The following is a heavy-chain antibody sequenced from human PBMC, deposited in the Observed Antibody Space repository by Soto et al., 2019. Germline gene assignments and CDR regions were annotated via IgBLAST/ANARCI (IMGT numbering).Heavy chain of an antibody. CDR3: ARTAAGTDNTLDH. Sequence: PSETLSLTCVVYGGSFSGYYWSWIRQPPGKGLEWIGEINHSGSTNDNPSLKSRVTISIDTSKNQFSLKLSSVTAADTAVYYCARTAAGTDNTLDHWGQGTLVTVSS. CDR2: INHSGST. D-gene: IGHD1-7*01. J-gene: IGHJ5*02. CDR1: GGSFSGYY. V-gene: IGHV4-34*01.